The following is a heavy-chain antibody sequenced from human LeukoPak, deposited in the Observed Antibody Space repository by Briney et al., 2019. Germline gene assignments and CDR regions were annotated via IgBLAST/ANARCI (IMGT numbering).Heavy chain of an antibody. D-gene: IGHD6-19*01. Sequence: GASVKVSCKASGGTFSSYAISWVRQAPGQGLEWMGGIIPIFGTANYAQKFQGRVTITADKSTSTAYMELSSLRSEDTAVYYCARDAWLVTGVFDYWGQGTLVTVSS. CDR2: IIPIFGTA. J-gene: IGHJ4*02. CDR3: ARDAWLVTGVFDY. V-gene: IGHV1-69*06. CDR1: GGTFSSYA.